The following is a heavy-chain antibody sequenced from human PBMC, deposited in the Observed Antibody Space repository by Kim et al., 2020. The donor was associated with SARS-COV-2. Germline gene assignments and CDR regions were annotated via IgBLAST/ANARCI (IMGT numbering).Heavy chain of an antibody. J-gene: IGHJ5*02. D-gene: IGHD6-19*01. CDR1: GFTFSTYW. Sequence: GGSLRLSCAASGFTFSTYWMHWVRQAPGKGLEWVSSINSDGSRTSYVDSVKGRFTISRDNAKNTLYLQMNSLRVEDTAVYYCAKPREVTGTDGFDPWGQG. V-gene: IGHV3-74*01. CDR3: AKPREVTGTDGFDP. CDR2: INSDGSRT.